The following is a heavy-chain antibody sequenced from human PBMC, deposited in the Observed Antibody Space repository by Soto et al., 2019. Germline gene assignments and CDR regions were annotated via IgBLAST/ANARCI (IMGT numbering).Heavy chain of an antibody. J-gene: IGHJ4*01. CDR3: TTDSYSTIIIVRFDY. V-gene: IGHV3-15*07. Sequence: AGGSLRLSCAASGFIFSGSAVHWVRQASGKGLEWVGRIKSKTDGGTTDYAEPVKGRFAISRDDSNNMVYLQMNSLKIEDTAVYYCTTDSYSTIIIVRFDYWGHGTLVTVSS. D-gene: IGHD3-22*01. CDR2: IKSKTDGGTT. CDR1: GFIFSGSA.